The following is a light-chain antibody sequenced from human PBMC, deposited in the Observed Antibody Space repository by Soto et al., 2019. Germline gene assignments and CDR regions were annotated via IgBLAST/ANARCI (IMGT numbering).Light chain of an antibody. J-gene: IGKJ1*01. CDR2: KAS. V-gene: IGKV1-5*03. CDR1: QSISSW. Sequence: DIQMPQSPSTLSASVVDRVTITCRARQSISSWLAWYQQKPGKAPKLLIYKASSLESGVPSRFSGSGSGTKFTRTISSLQPDDFATYYCQQYNSYSWTVGQGTKVEIK. CDR3: QQYNSYSWT.